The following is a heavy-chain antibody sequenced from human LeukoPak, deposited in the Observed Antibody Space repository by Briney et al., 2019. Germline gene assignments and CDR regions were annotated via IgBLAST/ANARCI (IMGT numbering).Heavy chain of an antibody. J-gene: IGHJ4*02. V-gene: IGHV4-34*01. D-gene: IGHD3-9*01. Sequence: PSETLSLTCAVYGGSFSGYYWSWIRQPPGKGLEWIGEINHSGSTNYNPSLKSRVTISVDTSKNQFSLKLSSVTAADTAVYYCARWYYDILTASRNFDYWGQGILVTVSS. CDR1: GGSFSGYY. CDR3: ARWYYDILTASRNFDY. CDR2: INHSGST.